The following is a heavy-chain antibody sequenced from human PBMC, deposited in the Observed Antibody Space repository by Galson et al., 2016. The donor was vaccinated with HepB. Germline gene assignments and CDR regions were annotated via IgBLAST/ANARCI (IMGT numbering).Heavy chain of an antibody. J-gene: IGHJ4*02. CDR3: ARRHEYCPPVGCSVDY. D-gene: IGHD2/OR15-2a*01. V-gene: IGHV3-30*03. CDR2: DSMDGRRK. Sequence: QAPGKGLEWVAADSMDGRRKFYADSVKGRFTISRDNSNSMLFLQMSSLRADDTAVYYCARRHEYCPPVGCSVDYWGQGTLVSVSS.